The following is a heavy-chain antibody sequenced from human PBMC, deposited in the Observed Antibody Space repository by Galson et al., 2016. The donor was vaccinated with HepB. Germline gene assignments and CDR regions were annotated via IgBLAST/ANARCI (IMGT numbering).Heavy chain of an antibody. D-gene: IGHD1-26*01. CDR1: GAPMRGYY. V-gene: IGHV4-59*01. Sequence: SETLSLTCAVSGAPMRGYYWSCIRQLSGTGLEWIGYVFNTGDTHQNPSLQSRVTISIEPSKSHSTLNVTSVTAADTAVYFCAAGLGATFSAWGQGIQVTVSS. CDR2: VFNTGDT. J-gene: IGHJ4*02. CDR3: AAGLGATFSA.